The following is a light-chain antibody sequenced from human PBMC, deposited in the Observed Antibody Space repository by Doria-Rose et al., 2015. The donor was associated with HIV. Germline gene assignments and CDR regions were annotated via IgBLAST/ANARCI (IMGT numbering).Light chain of an antibody. CDR2: DGS. V-gene: IGKV3-20*01. Sequence: TQSPSTLSLSPEERATLSCRASQSFSGTYLAWYQQKPGQAPSLLIYDGSTRATGIPDRFSASGSGTDFTLTINRLEPEDFALYYCHQYGTSWTFGQGTKVEI. J-gene: IGKJ1*01. CDR1: QSFSGTY. CDR3: HQYGTSWT.